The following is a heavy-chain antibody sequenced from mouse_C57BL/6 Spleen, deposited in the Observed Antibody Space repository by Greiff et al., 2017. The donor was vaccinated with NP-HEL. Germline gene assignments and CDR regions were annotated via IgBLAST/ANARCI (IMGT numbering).Heavy chain of an antibody. Sequence: EVQRVESGEGLVKPGGSLKLSCAASGFTFSSYAMSWVRQTPEKRLEWVAYISSGGDYIYYADTVKGRFTISRDNARNTLYLQMSSLKSEDTAMYYCTRGGGYYVDYFDYWGQGTTLTVSS. D-gene: IGHD2-3*01. CDR2: ISSGGDYI. V-gene: IGHV5-9-1*02. CDR3: TRGGGYYVDYFDY. J-gene: IGHJ2*01. CDR1: GFTFSSYA.